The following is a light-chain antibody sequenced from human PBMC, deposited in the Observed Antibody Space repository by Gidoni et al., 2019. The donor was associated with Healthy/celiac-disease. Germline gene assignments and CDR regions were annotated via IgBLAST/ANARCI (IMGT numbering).Light chain of an antibody. CDR2: KAS. V-gene: IGKV1-5*03. J-gene: IGKJ4*01. CDR1: QSISSW. CDR3: QQYNSYSLT. Sequence: DIQMTQSPSTLSASVGDRVTIPCRASQSISSWLAWYQQKPGKAPKLLIYKASSLESGVPSRVSGSGSGTEFTLTISSLQPDDFATYYCQQYNSYSLTFGGGTKVEIK.